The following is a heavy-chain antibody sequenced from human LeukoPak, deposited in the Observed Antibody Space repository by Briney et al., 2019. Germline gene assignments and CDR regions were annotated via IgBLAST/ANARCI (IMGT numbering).Heavy chain of an antibody. CDR2: ISAHNGNT. Sequence: ASVKVSCKASGYTFTSYGISWVRQAPGQGLEWMGWISAHNGNTNYAQKLQGRVTMTTDTSTSTAYMELRSLRSDDTAVYYRARYCSSTSCYYYFDYWGQGTLVTVSS. D-gene: IGHD2-2*01. CDR1: GYTFTSYG. J-gene: IGHJ4*02. V-gene: IGHV1-18*01. CDR3: ARYCSSTSCYYYFDY.